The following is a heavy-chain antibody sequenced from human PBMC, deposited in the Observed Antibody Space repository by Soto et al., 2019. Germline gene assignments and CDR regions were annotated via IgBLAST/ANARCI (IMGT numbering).Heavy chain of an antibody. V-gene: IGHV4-31*03. D-gene: IGHD6-13*01. CDR3: ARSGYGSTDFDH. CDR2: IYYRGNT. Sequence: SETLSLTCTVSGDSIARGAYYWTWIRQHPGQGLEWIGSIYYRGNTYYNPSLESRVSISLDTSENQFSQKLTSVTAADTAVYYCARSGYGSTDFDHWGQGTRVTVSS. J-gene: IGHJ4*02. CDR1: GDSIARGAYY.